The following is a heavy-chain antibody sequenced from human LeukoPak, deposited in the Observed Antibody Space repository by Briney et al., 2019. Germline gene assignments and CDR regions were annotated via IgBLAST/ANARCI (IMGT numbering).Heavy chain of an antibody. D-gene: IGHD1-14*01. J-gene: IGHJ3*02. CDR3: VRDDGIGLDAFDI. CDR2: TYYRSKWYN. CDR1: GDSVSSNSTA. Sequence: SQTLSLTCAISGDSVSSNSTAWNWIRQSPSRGLEWVGRTYYRSKWYNDYAVSVKSRITINPDTSKNQFSLQLNSVTPEDTAVYYCVRDDGIGLDAFDIWGQGTMVTVSS. V-gene: IGHV6-1*01.